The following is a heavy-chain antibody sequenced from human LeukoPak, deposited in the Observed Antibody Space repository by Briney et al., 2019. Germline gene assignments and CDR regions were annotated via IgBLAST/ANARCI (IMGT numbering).Heavy chain of an antibody. Sequence: GGPLRLSCAASGFPFSSHAMSWVRQPPGKGLEWVAAISNGKTYYADSVRGRFAISRDDSTNTVYLHMNSLRDEDTALYHCVREAGYCAPVCVKTNWFDPWGQGTLVTVS. V-gene: IGHV3-23*01. CDR1: GFPFSSHA. D-gene: IGHD2-15*01. CDR3: VREAGYCAPVCVKTNWFDP. CDR2: ISNGKT. J-gene: IGHJ5*02.